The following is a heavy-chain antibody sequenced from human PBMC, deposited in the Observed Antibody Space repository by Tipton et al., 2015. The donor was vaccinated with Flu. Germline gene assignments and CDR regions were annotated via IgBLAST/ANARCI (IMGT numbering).Heavy chain of an antibody. Sequence: TLSLTCAVSGYSISSGYYWGWIRQPPGKGLEWIGSIYHSGSTYYNPSLKGRVTISVDTSKNQFSLKLSSVTAADTAVYYCARRYCSGGSCVTGWFDPWGQGTLVTVSS. CDR2: IYHSGST. D-gene: IGHD2-15*01. CDR1: GYSISSGYY. V-gene: IGHV4-38-2*01. J-gene: IGHJ5*02. CDR3: ARRYCSGGSCVTGWFDP.